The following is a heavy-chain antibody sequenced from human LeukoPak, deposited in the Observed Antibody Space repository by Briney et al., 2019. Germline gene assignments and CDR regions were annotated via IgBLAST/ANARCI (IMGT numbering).Heavy chain of an antibody. V-gene: IGHV1-46*01. Sequence: ASVKVSCKASGYTFTNYYMHWVRQAPGQGLEWMGIINPSGGSTTYAQKFQGRVTMTRDTSTSTVYMELSRLRSDDTAVYYCARAPPITRGPFDPWGQGTLVTVSS. J-gene: IGHJ5*02. CDR1: GYTFTNYY. CDR3: ARAPPITRGPFDP. CDR2: INPSGGST. D-gene: IGHD3-10*01.